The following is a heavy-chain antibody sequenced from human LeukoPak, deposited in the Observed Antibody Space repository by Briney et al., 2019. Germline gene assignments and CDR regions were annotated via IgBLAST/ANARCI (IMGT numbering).Heavy chain of an antibody. CDR2: TYTSGST. CDR1: GGSISSYY. V-gene: IGHV4-4*07. Sequence: PSETLSLSCTVAGGSISSYYWSWIRQPAGKGLEWIGRTYTSGSTNYNPSLKSRVTMSVDTSKNQFSLKLSSVTAADTAVYYCARDRSGYEYVFDYWGQGTLVTVSS. CDR3: ARDRSGYEYVFDY. D-gene: IGHD5-12*01. J-gene: IGHJ4*02.